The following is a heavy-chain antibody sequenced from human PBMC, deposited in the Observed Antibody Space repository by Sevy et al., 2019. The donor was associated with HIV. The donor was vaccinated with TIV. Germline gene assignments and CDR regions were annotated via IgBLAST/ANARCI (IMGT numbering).Heavy chain of an antibody. V-gene: IGHV3-53*01. Sequence: GGSLRLSCAVSGFTLTNEFFSWVRQAPGKGLEWVAVVYSGGATYYADSLKGRFTISRDKSKSTLYLQMKSLRAEDTPVYYCARVGYCRGGTCFSGFYYAMDVWGQGTTVTVSS. CDR3: ARVGYCRGGTCFSGFYYAMDV. D-gene: IGHD2-15*01. CDR2: VYSGGAT. J-gene: IGHJ6*02. CDR1: GFTLTNEF.